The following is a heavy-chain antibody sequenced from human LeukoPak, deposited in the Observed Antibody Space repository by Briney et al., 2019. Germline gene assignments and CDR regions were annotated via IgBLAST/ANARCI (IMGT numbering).Heavy chain of an antibody. V-gene: IGHV3-23*01. CDR1: GFPLSSYA. D-gene: IGHD2-8*02. J-gene: IGHJ4*02. Sequence: GGSLRLSCAASGFPLSSYAMSWVRQGPGKGLEWVAATSSSDPGTYHADSVRGRFTISRDNSKNTLSLQMNSLRAEDTAIYYCATYRQVLLPFESWGQGTLVTVSS. CDR3: ATYRQVLLPFES. CDR2: TSSSDPGT.